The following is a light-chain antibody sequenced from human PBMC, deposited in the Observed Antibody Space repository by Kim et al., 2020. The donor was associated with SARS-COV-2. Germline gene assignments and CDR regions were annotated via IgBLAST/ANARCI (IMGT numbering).Light chain of an antibody. CDR2: SAS. CDR3: LQHQTLPYT. CDR1: QAINIF. V-gene: IGKV1-17*03. Sequence: SASVGARVTITWRASQAINIFLAWFQQKPGEAPKRLIYSASSLQSGVPSRFSGSGSGTEFTLTISSLQPEDFATYYCLQHQTLPYTFGQGTKLEI. J-gene: IGKJ2*01.